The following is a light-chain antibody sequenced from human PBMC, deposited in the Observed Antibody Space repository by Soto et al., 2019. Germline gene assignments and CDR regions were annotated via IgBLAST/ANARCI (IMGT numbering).Light chain of an antibody. Sequence: EIVMTQSPATLSVSPWERATRSCRASQSISSNLAWYQQKPGQAPRLLIYGASTRATAIPARFSGSGSGTQFTLTITSLQSEDFAVYYCQHYNNWPPWTFGQGTKADIK. CDR1: QSISSN. J-gene: IGKJ1*01. CDR2: GAS. CDR3: QHYNNWPPWT. V-gene: IGKV3-15*01.